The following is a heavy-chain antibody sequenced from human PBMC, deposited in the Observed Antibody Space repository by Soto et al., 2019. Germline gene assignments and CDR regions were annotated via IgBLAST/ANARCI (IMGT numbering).Heavy chain of an antibody. Sequence: EVRLEEAGGGFVQPGGSLRVSCSGSGFIFSSFWMHWVRQGPGKGLEWVSRINGDGASLAYADSVKGRFSISRDNVKNTLHLQMNSLGADDTAVYFCAREGSLGLDVWGRGTTVTVYS. CDR3: AREGSLGLDV. J-gene: IGHJ6*02. D-gene: IGHD3-10*01. CDR1: GFIFSSFW. CDR2: INGDGASL. V-gene: IGHV3-74*03.